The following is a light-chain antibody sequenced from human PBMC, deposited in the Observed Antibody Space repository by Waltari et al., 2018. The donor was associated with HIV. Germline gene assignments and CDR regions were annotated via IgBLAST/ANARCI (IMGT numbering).Light chain of an antibody. CDR3: QSYDSTGV. Sequence: QSVLTQPPSVSGAPGQRVTISCTGSSSNIGAGYDVHWYQQLPGTAPKLLIYGNSNRPSGVPDRFSGSKSGTSASLAITGLQAEDEADYYCQSYDSTGVCGGGTKLTVL. CDR2: GNS. V-gene: IGLV1-40*01. CDR1: SSNIGAGYD. J-gene: IGLJ3*02.